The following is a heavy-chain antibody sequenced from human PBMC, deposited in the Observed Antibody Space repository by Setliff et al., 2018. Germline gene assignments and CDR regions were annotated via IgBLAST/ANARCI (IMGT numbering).Heavy chain of an antibody. V-gene: IGHV3-11*04. CDR3: ARVSRSYGLPLDY. CDR2: ISSRVT. CDR1: GFTFSDYY. D-gene: IGHD5-18*01. Sequence: GGSLRLSCAASGFTFSDYYMSWIRQAPGKGLEWVSYISSRVTYYADSVKGRFTSSRDNAKNSLYLQMNSLRAEDTAVYYCARVSRSYGLPLDYWGQGTLVTVSS. J-gene: IGHJ4*02.